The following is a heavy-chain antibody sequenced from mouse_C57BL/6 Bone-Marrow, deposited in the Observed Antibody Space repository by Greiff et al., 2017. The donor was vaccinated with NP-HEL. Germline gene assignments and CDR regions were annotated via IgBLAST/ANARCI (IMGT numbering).Heavy chain of an antibody. CDR2: IYPRDGST. Sequence: VQLQESDAELVKPGASVKISCKVSGYTFTDHTIHWMKQRPEQGLEWIGYIYPRDGSTKSNEKFKGKATLTADKSSSTAYMQLNSLTSEDSAVYFCAHYYGSSYPDWYFDVWGTGTTVTVSS. CDR1: GYTFTDHT. CDR3: AHYYGSSYPDWYFDV. J-gene: IGHJ1*03. D-gene: IGHD1-1*01. V-gene: IGHV1-78*01.